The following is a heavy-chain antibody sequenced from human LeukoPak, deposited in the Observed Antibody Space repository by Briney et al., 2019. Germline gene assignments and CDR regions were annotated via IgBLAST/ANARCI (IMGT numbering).Heavy chain of an antibody. Sequence: GGSLRLSCAASGFTVSSNYMNWVRQAPGKGLEWVSSISSGARTIYYADSVKGRFTISRDNAKNSLYLQMNSLGPKDTAVYYCARVGALSSSWLLYWGQGTLVTVSS. CDR3: ARVGALSSSWLLY. CDR1: GFTVSSNY. J-gene: IGHJ4*02. D-gene: IGHD6-13*01. V-gene: IGHV3-48*03. CDR2: ISSGARTI.